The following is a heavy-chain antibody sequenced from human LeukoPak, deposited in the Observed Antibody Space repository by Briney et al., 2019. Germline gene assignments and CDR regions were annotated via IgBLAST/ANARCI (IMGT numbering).Heavy chain of an antibody. J-gene: IGHJ4*02. CDR2: ISSSSSYI. CDR3: AKDRAWGAFAY. Sequence: GGSLRLSCAASGFTFISYSMNWVRQAPGKGLEWVSSISSSSSYIYYADSVKGRFTISRDNAKNSLYLQMNSLRAEDTAVYYCAKDRAWGAFAYWGQGTLVTVSS. V-gene: IGHV3-21*01. D-gene: IGHD1-26*01. CDR1: GFTFISYS.